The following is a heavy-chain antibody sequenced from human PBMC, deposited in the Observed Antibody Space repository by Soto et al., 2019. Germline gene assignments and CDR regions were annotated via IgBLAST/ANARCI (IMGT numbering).Heavy chain of an antibody. J-gene: IGHJ4*02. D-gene: IGHD6-19*01. CDR2: ISGSGGIT. CDR1: GFTFSSYA. Sequence: EVQLLESGGGLVQPGGSLRLSCTASGFTFSSYAMNWVRQAPGKGLEWLSVISGSGGITYFADSVKGRFTISRDNSKNTLYLQMNSLRAEDTAVYYCASRTSGWYFDYWGQGTLVTVSS. CDR3: ASRTSGWYFDY. V-gene: IGHV3-23*01.